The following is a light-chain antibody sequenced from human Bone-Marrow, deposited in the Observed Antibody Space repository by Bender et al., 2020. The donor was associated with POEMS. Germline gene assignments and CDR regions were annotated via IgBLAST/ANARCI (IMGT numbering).Light chain of an antibody. CDR1: SSDVGAYNY. J-gene: IGLJ1*01. CDR2: DVN. CDR3: AAWDDSLNGHV. V-gene: IGLV2-8*01. Sequence: QSALTQPASVSGSPGQSVTISCSGSSSDVGAYNYVSWYQQYPGKAPKLIIYDVNKRPSGVPDRLSGSKSDNTASLTVSGLQSEDEADYYCAAWDDSLNGHVFGTGTKVTVL.